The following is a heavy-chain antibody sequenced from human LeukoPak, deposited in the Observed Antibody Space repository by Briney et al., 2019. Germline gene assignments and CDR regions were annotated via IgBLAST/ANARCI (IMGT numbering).Heavy chain of an antibody. CDR2: FDPEDGET. Sequence: ASVKVSCKVSGYTLTELSMHWVRQAPGKGLEWMGGFDPEDGETIYAQKFQGRVTMTEDTSTDTAYMELSSLRSEDTAVYYCATGWLLLPHDAFDIWGQGTMVTVSS. V-gene: IGHV1-24*01. CDR1: GYTLTELS. D-gene: IGHD3-22*01. J-gene: IGHJ3*02. CDR3: ATGWLLLPHDAFDI.